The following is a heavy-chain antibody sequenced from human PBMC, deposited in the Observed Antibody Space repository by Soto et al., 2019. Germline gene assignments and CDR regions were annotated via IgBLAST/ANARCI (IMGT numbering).Heavy chain of an antibody. D-gene: IGHD5-18*01. CDR2: ISYDGSNK. CDR3: AKDRDTAMVMGY. Sequence: QVQLVESGGGVVQPGRSLRLSCAASGFTFSSYGMHWVRQAPGKGLEWVAVISYDGSNKYYADSVKGRFTISRDNSKNTLYLQMNSLRAEDTAVYYCAKDRDTAMVMGYWGQGTLVTVSS. CDR1: GFTFSSYG. J-gene: IGHJ4*02. V-gene: IGHV3-30*18.